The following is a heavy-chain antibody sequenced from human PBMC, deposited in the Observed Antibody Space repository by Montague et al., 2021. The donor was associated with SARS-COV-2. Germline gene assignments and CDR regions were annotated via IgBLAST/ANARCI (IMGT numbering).Heavy chain of an antibody. CDR3: ARLQYTVLPAAKPPDY. V-gene: IGHV3-49*04. Sequence: SLRLSWAASGFSFADYTMSWVRQAPGKGLEWVGFIRSKANGGTTEYAASGKGRFTISRDDSKSIAYLQMISLKTEDTAVYYCARLQYTVLPAAKPPDYWGQGTLVTVSS. J-gene: IGHJ4*02. D-gene: IGHD2-2*01. CDR2: IRSKANGGTT. CDR1: GFSFADYT.